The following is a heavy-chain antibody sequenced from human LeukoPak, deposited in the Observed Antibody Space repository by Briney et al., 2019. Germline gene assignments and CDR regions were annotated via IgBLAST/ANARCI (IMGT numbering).Heavy chain of an antibody. CDR1: GFTFSSYA. Sequence: GGSLRLSCAASGFTFSSYAMSWVRQAPGKGLEWVSAISGSGGSTYYADSVKGRFTISRDNSKNTLYLQMNSLRAEDTAVYYCTWSPITIFGEDPRANYGMDVWGQGTTVTVSS. V-gene: IGHV3-23*01. J-gene: IGHJ6*02. CDR2: ISGSGGST. CDR3: TWSPITIFGEDPRANYGMDV. D-gene: IGHD3-3*01.